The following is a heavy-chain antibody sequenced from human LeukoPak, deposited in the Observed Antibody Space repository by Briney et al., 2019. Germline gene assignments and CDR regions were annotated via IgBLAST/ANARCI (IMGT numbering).Heavy chain of an antibody. Sequence: ASVKVSCKASGYTFTSYDINWVRQATGQGLEWMGWMNPNSGNAGYAQKFQGRVTMTRTTSISTAYMELSSLRSEDTAVYYCARAPSGTYPPFFDYWGQGTLITVSS. CDR1: GYTFTSYD. CDR3: ARAPSGTYPPFFDY. V-gene: IGHV1-8*01. D-gene: IGHD1-26*01. J-gene: IGHJ4*02. CDR2: MNPNSGNA.